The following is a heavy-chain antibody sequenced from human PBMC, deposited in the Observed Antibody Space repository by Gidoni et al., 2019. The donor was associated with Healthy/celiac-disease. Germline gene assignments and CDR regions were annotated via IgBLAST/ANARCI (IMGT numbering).Heavy chain of an antibody. J-gene: IGHJ4*02. CDR1: GFTFSSYE. CDR3: ARGTVPGLGERFFDY. Sequence: EVQLVESVGGLVQPGGSLILSCSASGFTFSSYEMNWVRQAPGKGLGWVSYISSSGSNIYYADSVKGRFTISRDNAKNSLYLQMNSLRAEDTAVYYCARGTVPGLGERFFDYWGQGTLVTVSS. CDR2: ISSSGSNI. D-gene: IGHD3-16*01. V-gene: IGHV3-48*03.